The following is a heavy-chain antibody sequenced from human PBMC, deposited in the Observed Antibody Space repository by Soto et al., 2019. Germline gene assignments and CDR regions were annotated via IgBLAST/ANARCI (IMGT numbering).Heavy chain of an antibody. CDR2: IVVGNSNT. J-gene: IGHJ4*02. CDR1: GFTFSSAA. V-gene: IGHV1-58*01. Sequence: QMQLVQSGPEVKKPGTSVKVSCKASGFTFSSAAVHRVRQARGHRLEWIGWIVVGNSNTNYARGLQERVTITRDMSTSTAYMELSGLRSEDPAVYYCAADVGGHIYGLGKYWGQGTLVTVSS. D-gene: IGHD4-17*01. CDR3: AADVGGHIYGLGKY.